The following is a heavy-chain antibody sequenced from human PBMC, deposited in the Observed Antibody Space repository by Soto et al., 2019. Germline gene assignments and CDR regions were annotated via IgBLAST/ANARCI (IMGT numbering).Heavy chain of an antibody. D-gene: IGHD2-2*01. J-gene: IGHJ6*02. V-gene: IGHV1-58*02. Sequence: QMQLVQSGPEVKKPGTSVKVSCKTSGFTFTSSAMQWVRQARGQRLERIGWIVVGSGHTNYAQKFQERVTITRDMSTSTAYVDLSSMRSEDTAVYYCAAASSTSGGYYGMDVWGQGTTVTVSS. CDR1: GFTFTSSA. CDR2: IVVGSGHT. CDR3: AAASSTSGGYYGMDV.